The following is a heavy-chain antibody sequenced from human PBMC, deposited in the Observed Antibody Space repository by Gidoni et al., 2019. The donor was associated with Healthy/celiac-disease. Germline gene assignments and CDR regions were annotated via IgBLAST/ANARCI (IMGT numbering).Heavy chain of an antibody. CDR1: GFTFSSSA. J-gene: IGHJ4*02. Sequence: EVQLVESEGGLVQPGGSMRLSCAASGFTFSSSAMLRVRQASGKGREWVGCIRSKADSYATAYAALVKGMFTLSRDESKNTSHLQMNSLTTEDTAVYYCTSRAPGYSHGYSDYWGQGTLVTVSS. CDR3: TSRAPGYSHGYSDY. V-gene: IGHV3-73*01. CDR2: IRSKADSYAT. D-gene: IGHD5-18*01.